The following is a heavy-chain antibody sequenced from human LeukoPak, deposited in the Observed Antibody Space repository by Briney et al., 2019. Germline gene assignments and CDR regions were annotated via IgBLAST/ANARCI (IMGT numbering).Heavy chain of an antibody. CDR1: GYRFTSYW. J-gene: IGHJ3*02. V-gene: IGHV5-51*01. CDR2: IYPGDSDT. Sequence: GESLKISCKGSGYRFTSYWIGWVRQMHGKGLEWMGIIYPGDSDTRYSPSFQGQVTISADKSISTAYLQWSNLKASDTAMYYCARPHSYGCLTCAFDIWGQGTMVTVSS. D-gene: IGHD5-18*01. CDR3: ARPHSYGCLTCAFDI.